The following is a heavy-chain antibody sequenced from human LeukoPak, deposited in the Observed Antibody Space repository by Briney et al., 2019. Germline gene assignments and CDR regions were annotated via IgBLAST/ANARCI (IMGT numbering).Heavy chain of an antibody. V-gene: IGHV4-59*02. D-gene: IGHD1-1*01. Sequence: LETLSPTCTASGGSVSSYYWSWIRQPPGKGLEWIGYIYYSGSTNYNPSLKSRVTISVDTSKNQFSLKLSSVTAADTAVYYCARANWNDPFDYWGQGTLVTVSS. CDR1: GGSVSSYY. CDR2: IYYSGST. CDR3: ARANWNDPFDY. J-gene: IGHJ4*02.